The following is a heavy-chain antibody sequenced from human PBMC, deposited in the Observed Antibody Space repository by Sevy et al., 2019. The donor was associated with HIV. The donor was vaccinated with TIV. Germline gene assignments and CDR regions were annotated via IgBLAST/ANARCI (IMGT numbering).Heavy chain of an antibody. CDR3: ARWQQLAVFEY. CDR2: IYYSGST. Sequence: SETLSLTCTVSGGSISSSDNYWGWICQPPGKGLEWIGSIYYSGSTYYNPSLKSRVTISVDTSKTQFSLKLSSVTAADTGVYFCARWQQLAVFEYWGQGTLVTVSS. V-gene: IGHV4-39*01. CDR1: GGSISSSDNY. D-gene: IGHD6-13*01. J-gene: IGHJ4*02.